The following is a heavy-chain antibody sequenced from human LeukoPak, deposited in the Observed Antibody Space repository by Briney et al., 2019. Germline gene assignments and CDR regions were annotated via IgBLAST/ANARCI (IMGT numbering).Heavy chain of an antibody. Sequence: PSETLSLTCTVSGGSISSSSYYWGWIRQPPGKGLEWISYISSSSSYTDYADSVKGRFTISRDNAQNALFLQMDSLRVEDTAVYYCAAGTAADYWGQGTRVTVSS. D-gene: IGHD6-13*01. CDR3: AAGTAADY. CDR2: ISSSSSYT. V-gene: IGHV3-11*03. CDR1: GGSISSSSYY. J-gene: IGHJ4*02.